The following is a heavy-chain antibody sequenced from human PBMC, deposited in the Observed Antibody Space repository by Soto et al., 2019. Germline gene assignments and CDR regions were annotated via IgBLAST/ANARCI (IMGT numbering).Heavy chain of an antibody. J-gene: IGHJ4*02. D-gene: IGHD1-26*01. CDR2: INPSGGTT. CDR1: GYTFTSYY. CDR3: ARGSIVGATDFDY. V-gene: IGHV1-46*03. Sequence: GTSVKVSCKASGYTFTSYYMHWVRQAPGQGLEWMAIINPSGGTTRYAQKFQGRVTMTRDTSTSTVYMELSSLRSEDTAVYYCARGSIVGATDFDYWGQGTLVTVSS.